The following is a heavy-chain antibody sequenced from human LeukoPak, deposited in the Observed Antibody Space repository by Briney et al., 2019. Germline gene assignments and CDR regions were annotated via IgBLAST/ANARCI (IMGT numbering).Heavy chain of an antibody. V-gene: IGHV4-34*01. D-gene: IGHD5-24*01. CDR3: ARHEEEDGYNAKTPDY. Sequence: SETLSLTCAVYGGSFSGYYWSWIRQPPGKGLEWIGEINHSGSTNYNPSLKSRVTISVDTSKNQISLRLRSVTAADTAVYYCARHEEEDGYNAKTPDYWGQGTLVTVSS. CDR1: GGSFSGYY. CDR2: INHSGST. J-gene: IGHJ4*02.